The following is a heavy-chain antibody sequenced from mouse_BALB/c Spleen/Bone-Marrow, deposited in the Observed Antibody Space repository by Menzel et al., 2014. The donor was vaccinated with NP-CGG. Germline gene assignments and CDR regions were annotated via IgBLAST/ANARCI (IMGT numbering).Heavy chain of an antibody. D-gene: IGHD2-1*01. V-gene: IGHV1S56*01. CDR3: ARGGYFGNAFAY. J-gene: IGHJ3*01. CDR1: GYTFTNFD. Sequence: QVQLQQPGPELVKPGALVKISCKASGYTFTNFDISWVQQGPGQGLEWIGWIYPGGGTTKYTEKFKGKASLTTDKSSSTAYMQLNSLTSDNSAVYFCARGGYFGNAFAYWGQGTLVSVSA. CDR2: IYPGGGTT.